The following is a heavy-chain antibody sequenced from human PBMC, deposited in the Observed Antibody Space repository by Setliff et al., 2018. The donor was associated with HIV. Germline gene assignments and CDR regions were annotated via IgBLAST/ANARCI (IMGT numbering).Heavy chain of an antibody. CDR2: IYTGGST. CDR1: GVTLKNDW. CDR3: ERDNVMAITRGAFEM. D-gene: IGHD2-2*01. Sequence: GGSLTLSCPVSGVTLKNDWMNWVRQVAGKGMEWVSTIIYTGGSTYYADSVRGRFIISRDNSRNTVYLQMNSLRIEDTAVYFCERDNVMAITRGAFEMWGQGTMVTVSS. J-gene: IGHJ3*02. V-gene: IGHV3-53*01.